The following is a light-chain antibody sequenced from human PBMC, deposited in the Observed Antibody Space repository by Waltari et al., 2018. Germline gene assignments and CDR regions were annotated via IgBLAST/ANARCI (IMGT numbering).Light chain of an antibody. Sequence: DIPMTQSPSSLSASVGDRVIITCRASQSVSTYLNWYQHKPSKAPQVLIFAASSLQSGVPSRFSGSGSGRDFTLTISSLHPEDFATYYCQQSYTTPNTFGQGTKLEI. V-gene: IGKV1-39*01. J-gene: IGKJ2*01. CDR3: QQSYTTPNT. CDR2: AAS. CDR1: QSVSTY.